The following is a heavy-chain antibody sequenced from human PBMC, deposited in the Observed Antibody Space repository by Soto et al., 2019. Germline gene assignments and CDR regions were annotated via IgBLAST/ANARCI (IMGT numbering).Heavy chain of an antibody. Sequence: TLSPTYTISGGSVSSGGYYWSWIRQHPGKGLEWIGYIYYGWSTYYNPSLKSRATISGDTSKNQFSLKLSSVTAEDTAVYYCAKSRYSDSSGDFYDYWGQGTLVTVSS. D-gene: IGHD3-22*01. CDR2: IYYGWST. CDR3: AKSRYSDSSGDFYDY. CDR1: GGSVSSGGYY. V-gene: IGHV4-31*03. J-gene: IGHJ4*02.